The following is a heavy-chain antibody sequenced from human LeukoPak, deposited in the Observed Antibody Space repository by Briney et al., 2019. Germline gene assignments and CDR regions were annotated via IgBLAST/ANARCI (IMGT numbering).Heavy chain of an antibody. CDR2: IYYSGST. CDR3: ARDVVAGGYSYGFFDY. CDR1: GGSISGSSYY. D-gene: IGHD5-18*01. J-gene: IGHJ4*02. Sequence: PSETLSLTCTVSGGSISGSSYYWGWIRQPPGKGLEYIGSIYYSGSTYYSPSLKSRVTISVDTSKNQFSLKLSSVTAADTAVYYCARDVVAGGYSYGFFDYWGQGTLVTVSS. V-gene: IGHV4-39*07.